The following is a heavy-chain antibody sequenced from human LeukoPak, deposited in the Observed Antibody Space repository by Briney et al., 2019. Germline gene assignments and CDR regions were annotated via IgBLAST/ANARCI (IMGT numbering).Heavy chain of an antibody. J-gene: IGHJ4*02. CDR1: GYIFTKFG. D-gene: IGHD6-13*01. V-gene: IGHV1-18*01. Sequence: ASVKVSCKASGYIFTKFGVTWVRQAPGQGLECMGWISAYNGNTKYAQKVQGRVTITTDTSTSTAYMELRSLRSDDTAVYYCARGEAVSVAAAGTPNDYWGQGTLVTVSS. CDR2: ISAYNGNT. CDR3: ARGEAVSVAAAGTPNDY.